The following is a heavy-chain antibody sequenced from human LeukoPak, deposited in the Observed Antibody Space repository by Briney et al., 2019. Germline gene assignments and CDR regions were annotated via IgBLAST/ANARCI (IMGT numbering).Heavy chain of an antibody. J-gene: IGHJ3*02. CDR1: GVSISSYY. CDR3: ARDGSSFTAAFDI. Sequence: SETLSLTCTVSGVSISSYYWSWIRQPPGKGLEWIGYIYYSGSTNYNPSLRSRVTISVDTSKNQFSLKLSSVTAADTAVYYCARDGSSFTAAFDIWGQGTKVTVSS. CDR2: IYYSGST. V-gene: IGHV4-59*01.